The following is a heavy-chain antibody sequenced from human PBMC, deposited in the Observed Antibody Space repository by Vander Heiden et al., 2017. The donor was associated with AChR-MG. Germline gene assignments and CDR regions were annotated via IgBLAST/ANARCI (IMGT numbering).Heavy chain of an antibody. CDR2: IIPRFDTP. V-gene: IGHV1-69*06. CDR3: ARDRRGVLVTVDGFDV. D-gene: IGHD3-10*01. Sequence: QVRLVQSGTELKKPGSSVKVSCKTSGAAFNNYAFTWVRQAPGQGLEWPGAIIPRFDTPDYAQKFKGRVTITADKITSTVYLEVNSLRSEDTAVYYCARDRRGVLVTVDGFDVWGPGTNVTVS. CDR1: GAAFNNYA. J-gene: IGHJ3*01.